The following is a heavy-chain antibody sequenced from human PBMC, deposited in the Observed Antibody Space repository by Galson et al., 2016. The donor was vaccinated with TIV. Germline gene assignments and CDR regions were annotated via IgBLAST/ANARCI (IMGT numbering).Heavy chain of an antibody. Sequence: SVKVSCKASRYTFTSYDINWVRQATGRGLEWMGWMNPDSGNTSYAQKFQGRVTMTRNISTSTVYMELSGLTYEDTALYYCATGHSCCGHFYYYYMNAWGTGTMVTVSS. CDR3: ATGHSCCGHFYYYYMNA. D-gene: IGHD4-11*01. V-gene: IGHV1-8*01. CDR1: RYTFTSYD. CDR2: MNPDSGNT. J-gene: IGHJ6*03.